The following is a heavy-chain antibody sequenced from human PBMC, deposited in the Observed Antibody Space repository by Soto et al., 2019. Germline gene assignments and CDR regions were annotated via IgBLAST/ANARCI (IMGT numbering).Heavy chain of an antibody. D-gene: IGHD1-26*01. CDR3: AHQSDSVANPDY. CDR1: GFSLTSGAVA. V-gene: IGHV2-5*02. Sequence: QITLKDSGPTLVKPTQTLTLTCTFSGFSLTSGAVAVAWIRQPPGKALEWLALIYWDDDKRYSPSLKSRVTSPRDTAKTQVVRTMTNMSPVDTPTYYCAHQSDSVANPDYWGQGPLVTVSA. CDR2: IYWDDDK. J-gene: IGHJ4*02.